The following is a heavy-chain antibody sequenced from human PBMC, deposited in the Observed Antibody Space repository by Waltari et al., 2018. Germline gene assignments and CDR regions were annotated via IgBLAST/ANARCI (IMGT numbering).Heavy chain of an antibody. CDR2: ISYDGSNK. V-gene: IGHV3-30*01. J-gene: IGHJ4*02. D-gene: IGHD2-21*01. CDR1: GFTFSSYS. CDR3: ARPLFQGYFDY. Sequence: QVQLVESGGGVVQPGRSLSLSCAASGFTFSSYSMHWVRQAPGKGLGWVAVISYDGSNKYYADSVEGRFTISRDNSKNTLYLQMNSLRAEDTAVYYCARPLFQGYFDYWGQGTLVTVSS.